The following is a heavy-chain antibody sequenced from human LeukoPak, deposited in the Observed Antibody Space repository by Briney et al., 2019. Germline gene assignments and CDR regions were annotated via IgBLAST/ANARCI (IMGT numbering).Heavy chain of an antibody. J-gene: IGHJ4*02. CDR2: ISSSSSTI. CDR1: GFTFSSYS. V-gene: IGHV3-48*01. Sequence: GGSLRLSCAASGFTFSSYSMNWVRQAPGKGLEWVSYISSSSSTIYYADSVKGRFTISRDNAKNSLYLQMNSLRAEDTAVYYCARDIPPYALRYFDWLLWLIVLLRWGQGTLVTVSS. CDR3: ARDIPPYALRYFDWLLWLIVLLR. D-gene: IGHD3-9*01.